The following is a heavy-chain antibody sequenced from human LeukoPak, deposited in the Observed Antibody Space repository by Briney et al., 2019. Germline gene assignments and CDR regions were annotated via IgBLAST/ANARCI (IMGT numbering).Heavy chain of an antibody. CDR2: INHSGST. Sequence: SETLSLTCAVYGGSFSGYYWSWTRQPPGKGLEWIGEINHSGSTNYNPSLKSRVTISVDTSKNQFSLKLSSVTAADTAVYYCARLTRHIVVVPAAMPQFDPWGQGTLVTVSS. CDR3: ARLTRHIVVVPAAMPQFDP. CDR1: GGSFSGYY. J-gene: IGHJ5*02. V-gene: IGHV4-34*01. D-gene: IGHD2-2*01.